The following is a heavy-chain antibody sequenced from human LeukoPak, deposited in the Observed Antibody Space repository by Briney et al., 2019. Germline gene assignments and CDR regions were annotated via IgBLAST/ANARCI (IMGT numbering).Heavy chain of an antibody. V-gene: IGHV3-74*01. CDR3: ARDPVPVGIVGATNYFDY. CDR1: GFTFSTSW. CDR2: INSDGSST. D-gene: IGHD1-26*01. Sequence: GGSLRLSCAASGFTFSTSWIHWVRQVPGKGLVWVSRINSDGSSTIYADSVKGRFTISRDNAKNTLYLQMNSLRAEDTAVYHCARDPVPVGIVGATNYFDYWGQGTLVTVSS. J-gene: IGHJ4*02.